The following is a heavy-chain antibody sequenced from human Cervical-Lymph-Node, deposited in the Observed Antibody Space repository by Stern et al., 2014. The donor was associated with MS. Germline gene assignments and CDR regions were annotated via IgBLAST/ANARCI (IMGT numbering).Heavy chain of an antibody. CDR2: ISYDGSNK. Sequence: VQLVESGGGVVQPGRSLRLSCAASGFTFSSYAMHWVRQAPGKGLEWVAVISYDGSNKYYADSVKGRFTISRDNSKNTLYMQMNSLRAEDTAVYYCADDSNSVWSEHRYWGQGTLVTVSS. J-gene: IGHJ4*02. V-gene: IGHV3-30-3*01. D-gene: IGHD6-6*01. CDR1: GFTFSSYA. CDR3: ADDSNSVWSEHRY.